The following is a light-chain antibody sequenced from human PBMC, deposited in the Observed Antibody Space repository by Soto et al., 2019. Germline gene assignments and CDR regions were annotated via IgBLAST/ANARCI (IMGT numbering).Light chain of an antibody. Sequence: EIVMTQSPATLSASPGERATLSCRASQSVSNNLAWYQHQPGQAPRLLIYEASTRASGIPPRFSGSWAGTEFSLTISSLQSEDFAIYYCQHYNNWPSFTFGPGTRVDIK. CDR2: EAS. J-gene: IGKJ3*01. CDR1: QSVSNN. V-gene: IGKV3-15*01. CDR3: QHYNNWPSFT.